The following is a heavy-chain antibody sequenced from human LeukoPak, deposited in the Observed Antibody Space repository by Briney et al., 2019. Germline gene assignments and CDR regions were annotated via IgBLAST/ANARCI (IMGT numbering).Heavy chain of an antibody. J-gene: IGHJ5*02. CDR2: LYYSGST. D-gene: IGHD4-17*01. V-gene: IGHV4-59*13. CDR1: GASISNYY. Sequence: PSETLSLTCTVSGASISNYYWGWIRQPPGKSLEWIGYLYYSGSTNYNPSLKSRVTMSLDKSKNQFSLKLSSVTAADTAVYYCARDTRPTAWFDPWGQGTLVTVSS. CDR3: ARDTRPTAWFDP.